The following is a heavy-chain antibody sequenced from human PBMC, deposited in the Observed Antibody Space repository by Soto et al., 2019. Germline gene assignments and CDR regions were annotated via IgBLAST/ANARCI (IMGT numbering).Heavy chain of an antibody. D-gene: IGHD3-3*01. V-gene: IGHV4-59*08. J-gene: IGHJ4*02. CDR2: IYYSGST. CDR3: ARHSPPYYDFWSGYPPSSFDY. CDR1: GGSISSYY. Sequence: SETLSLTCTVSGGSISSYYWSWIRQPPGKGLEWIGYIYYSGSTNYNPSLKSRVTISVDTSKNQFSLKLSSVTAADTAVYYCARHSPPYYDFWSGYPPSSFDYWGQGTLVTVSS.